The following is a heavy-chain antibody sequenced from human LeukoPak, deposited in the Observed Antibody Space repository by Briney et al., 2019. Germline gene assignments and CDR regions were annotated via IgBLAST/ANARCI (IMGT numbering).Heavy chain of an antibody. Sequence: SETLSLTCTVSGGSISSYYWSWIRQPPGKGLEWIGYIYYSGSTNYNPSLKSRVTISVDTSKNQFSLKLSSVTAADTAVYYCARQRRGSSWFESWFDPWGQGTLVTVSS. CDR3: ARQRRGSSWFESWFDP. CDR2: IYYSGST. J-gene: IGHJ5*02. CDR1: GGSISSYY. D-gene: IGHD6-13*01. V-gene: IGHV4-59*08.